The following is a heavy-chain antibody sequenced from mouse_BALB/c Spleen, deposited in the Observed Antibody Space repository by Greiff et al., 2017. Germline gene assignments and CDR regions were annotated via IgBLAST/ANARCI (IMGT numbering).Heavy chain of an antibody. D-gene: IGHD1-1*01. CDR2: ISSGSSTI. CDR1: GFTFSSFG. Sequence: EVKVVESGGGLVQPGGSRKLSCAASGFTFSSFGMHWVRQAPEKGLEWVAYISSGSSTIYYADTVMGRFTISRDNPKNTLFLQMTSLRSEDTAMYYCARSPLYYGSRNYAMDYWGQGTSVTVSS. CDR3: ARSPLYYGSRNYAMDY. J-gene: IGHJ4*01. V-gene: IGHV5-17*02.